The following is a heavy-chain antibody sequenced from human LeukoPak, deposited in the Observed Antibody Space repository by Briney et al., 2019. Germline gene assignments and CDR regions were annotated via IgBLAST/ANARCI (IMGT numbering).Heavy chain of an antibody. Sequence: SETLSLTCTVSGGSISSYYWSWIRQPPGRGLEWIGYIYYIRSTNYNPSLKSRVTISVDTSKNQFSLKLSSMTAADTAVYYCARHGCSSTSCPLLYYYYGMDVWGQGTTVTVSS. V-gene: IGHV4-59*08. CDR3: ARHGCSSTSCPLLYYYYGMDV. CDR1: GGSISSYY. J-gene: IGHJ6*02. CDR2: IYYIRST. D-gene: IGHD2-2*01.